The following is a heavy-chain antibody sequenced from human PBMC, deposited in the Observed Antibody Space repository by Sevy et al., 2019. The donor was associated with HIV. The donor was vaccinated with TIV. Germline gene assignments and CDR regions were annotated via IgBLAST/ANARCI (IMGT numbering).Heavy chain of an antibody. V-gene: IGHV3-21*06. Sequence: GGSLRLSCAASGVTFSSNNMNWVRQAPGKGLEWVSFISSSGGYIYYADSVKGRFTISRDNAKNSLYLQMNSLRAEDTAVYYCASWLHDFWVWGQGTPFTVSS. CDR3: ASWLHDFWV. D-gene: IGHD3-3*01. CDR2: ISSSGGYI. J-gene: IGHJ4*02. CDR1: GVTFSSNN.